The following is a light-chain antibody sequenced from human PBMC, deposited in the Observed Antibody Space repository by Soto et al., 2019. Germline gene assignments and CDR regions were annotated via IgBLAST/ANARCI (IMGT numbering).Light chain of an antibody. CDR3: QQYNSHPPT. V-gene: IGKV1-16*02. CDR1: QDINSN. Sequence: DIQMTQSTSSLSASVGDRVTITCRASQDINSNLAWFQQRPGKVPKPLIYAASSLQSGVPSKFSGSGSGTNFTLTISSLQLEDFATYYCQQYNSHPPTFGQGNELEIK. J-gene: IGKJ2*01. CDR2: AAS.